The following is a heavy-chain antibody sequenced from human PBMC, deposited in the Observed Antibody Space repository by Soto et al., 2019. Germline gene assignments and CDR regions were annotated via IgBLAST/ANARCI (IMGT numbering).Heavy chain of an antibody. Sequence: SETLSLTFSVSSGSISTNSYLWGWIRQPPGKGLEWIGAILYSGDTYYSESLKSRVTMSVDTAKNQFSLKLNSVTAADTAVYYCARQGRNTKIVILRHYATDFWGQGNAVTVSS. CDR1: SGSISTNSYL. D-gene: IGHD3-22*01. V-gene: IGHV4-39*01. CDR2: ILYSGDT. J-gene: IGHJ6*02. CDR3: ARQGRNTKIVILRHYATDF.